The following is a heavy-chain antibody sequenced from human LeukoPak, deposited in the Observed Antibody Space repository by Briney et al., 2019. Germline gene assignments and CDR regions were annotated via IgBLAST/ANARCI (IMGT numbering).Heavy chain of an antibody. J-gene: IGHJ4*02. CDR2: INPSGGST. CDR1: GYTFTSYY. CDR3: ARAGSDCSRTSGGPTY. D-gene: IGHD2-2*01. Sequence: GASVKVSSKASGYTFTSYYMHCVRQAPGQGLEWMGIINPSGGSTSYAQKFQGRVTMTRDTSTSTVYMELSSLRSEDTAVYYCARAGSDCSRTSGGPTYWGQGTLVTVSS. V-gene: IGHV1-46*03.